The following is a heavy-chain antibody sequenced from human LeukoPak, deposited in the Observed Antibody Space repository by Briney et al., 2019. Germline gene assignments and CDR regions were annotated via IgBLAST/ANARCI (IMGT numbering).Heavy chain of an antibody. CDR1: GFTFSSYA. CDR2: ISSNGGST. Sequence: GGSLRLSCAASGFTFSSYAMHWVRQAPGKGLEYVSAISSNGGSTYYANPVKGRFTISRDNSKNTLYLQMGSLRAEDMAVYYCAREGYSSSWYYFDYWGQGTLVTVSS. V-gene: IGHV3-64*01. J-gene: IGHJ4*02. CDR3: AREGYSSSWYYFDY. D-gene: IGHD6-13*01.